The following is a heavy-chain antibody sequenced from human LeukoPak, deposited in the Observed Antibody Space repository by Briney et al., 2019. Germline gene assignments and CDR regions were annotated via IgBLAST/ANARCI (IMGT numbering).Heavy chain of an antibody. D-gene: IGHD2-2*01. CDR1: GGTFTICA. V-gene: IGHV1-69*04. CDR3: ARWAAYCSSRICSYYLDF. J-gene: IGHJ4*02. Sequence: SVKVSRNSTGGTFTICATSWVWQAPGQGLEWMGRIIPILGIPNYAQKFQGRVTITADKSTSTAYMAMSSLSTEDTAVYYCARWAAYCSSRICSYYLDFWGQGTLVTVSS. CDR2: IIPILGIP.